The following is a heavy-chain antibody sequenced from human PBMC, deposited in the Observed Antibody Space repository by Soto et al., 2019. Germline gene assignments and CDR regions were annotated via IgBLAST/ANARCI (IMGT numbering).Heavy chain of an antibody. CDR3: ATSYYYDGSAYYPFRH. V-gene: IGHV1-69*06. Sequence: QVQLVQSGAEVKKPGSSVKVSCKASGGTFRSYAFNWVRQAPGQGLEWMGGIIPIFGTTNYAQKFQGRVTITADKSTNTAYMELSSLRSEDSTMYYCATSYYYDGSAYYPFRHWGQGTLVTVSS. D-gene: IGHD3-22*01. CDR1: GGTFRSYA. CDR2: IIPIFGTT. J-gene: IGHJ4*02.